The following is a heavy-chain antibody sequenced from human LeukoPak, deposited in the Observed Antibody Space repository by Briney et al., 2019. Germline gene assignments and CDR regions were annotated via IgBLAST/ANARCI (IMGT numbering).Heavy chain of an antibody. D-gene: IGHD6-13*01. CDR1: GFTFSSYA. CDR2: ISWNSGSI. Sequence: GGSLRLSCAASGFASGFTFSSYAMHWVRQAPGKGLEWVSGISWNSGSIGYADSVKGRFTISRDNAKNSLYLQMNSLRAEDTALYYCAKDRGYHAFDIWGQGTMVTVSS. V-gene: IGHV3-9*01. J-gene: IGHJ3*02. CDR3: AKDRGYHAFDI.